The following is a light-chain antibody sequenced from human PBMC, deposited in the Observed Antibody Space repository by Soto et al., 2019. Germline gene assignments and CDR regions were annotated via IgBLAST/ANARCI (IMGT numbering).Light chain of an antibody. Sequence: QLTQSPSSLSASIGDRVIITCRASQSVSRSLNWYQQKAGQAPKLLIYAASTLHSGVPSRFSGSGSGTEFTLTISSLQPEDFATYYCQQNAITPPRTFGQGTKVDVK. CDR1: QSVSRS. CDR2: AAS. J-gene: IGKJ1*01. CDR3: QQNAITPPRT. V-gene: IGKV1-39*01.